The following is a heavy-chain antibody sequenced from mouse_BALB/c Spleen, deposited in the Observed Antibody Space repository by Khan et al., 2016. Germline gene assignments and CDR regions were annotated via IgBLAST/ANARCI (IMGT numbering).Heavy chain of an antibody. CDR1: GFTFSSYT. CDR2: ISSGGSYT. CDR3: TRYYRYDETMDY. V-gene: IGHV5-6-4*01. D-gene: IGHD2-14*01. Sequence: EVELVASGGGLVKPGGSLKLSCAASGFTFSSYTMSWVRQTPAKRLEWVATISSGGSYTYYPDSVKGRFTISRDNAKNTLYLQMSSLKSEDTAMXYCTRYYRYDETMDYWGQGTSVTVSS. J-gene: IGHJ4*01.